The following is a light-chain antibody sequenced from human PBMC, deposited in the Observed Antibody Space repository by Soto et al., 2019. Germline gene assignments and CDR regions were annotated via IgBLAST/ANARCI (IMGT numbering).Light chain of an antibody. J-gene: IGKJ1*01. CDR3: QQSYSSPWT. CDR2: SAS. CDR1: QTITNY. V-gene: IGKV1-39*01. Sequence: DIQMTQSPSSLSASVGDRVTITCRASQTITNYLNWYQQKPGKAPQLLIYSASTLLSGVPSRFTGGGSGTDFTLTIDSLQPEDFATYYCQQSYSSPWTFGQGTKVDIK.